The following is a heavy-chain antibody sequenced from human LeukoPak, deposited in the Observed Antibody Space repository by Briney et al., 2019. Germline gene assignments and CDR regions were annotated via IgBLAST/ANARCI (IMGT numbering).Heavy chain of an antibody. CDR2: INPHSGGT. CDR3: ARHRYFDWLMHT. V-gene: IGHV1-2*02. Sequence: ASVKVSCKASGYTFTGYYMHWVRQAPGQGLEWMGWINPHSGGTNYAQKFQGRVTMTTDTSTSTAYMELRSLRSDDTAVYYCARHRYFDWLMHTWGQGTLVTVSS. J-gene: IGHJ5*02. CDR1: GYTFTGYY. D-gene: IGHD3-9*01.